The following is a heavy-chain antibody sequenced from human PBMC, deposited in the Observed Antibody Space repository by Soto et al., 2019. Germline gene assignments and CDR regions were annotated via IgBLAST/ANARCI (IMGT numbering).Heavy chain of an antibody. D-gene: IGHD6-6*01. CDR1: GYTFTSYD. V-gene: IGHV1-8*01. CDR3: ARGRSRRPYYYGMDV. J-gene: IGHJ6*02. Sequence: QVQLVQSGAEVKKPGASVKVSCKASGYTFTSYDINWVRQATGQGLEWMGWMNPNSGNTGYAQKFQGRVTMXXNXSXXTAYMELSSLRSEDTAVYYCARGRSRRPYYYGMDVWGQGTTVTVSS. CDR2: MNPNSGNT.